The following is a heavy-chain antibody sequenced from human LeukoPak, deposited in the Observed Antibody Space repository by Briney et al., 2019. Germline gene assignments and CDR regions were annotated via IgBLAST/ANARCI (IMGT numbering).Heavy chain of an antibody. D-gene: IGHD6-13*01. CDR1: GYTFSSYD. CDR2: MNPNSGNT. J-gene: IGHJ6*01. V-gene: IGHV1-8*01. Sequence: ASVKVSCKASGYTFSSYDINWVRRAPGQGLEWVGWMNPNSGNTGYTQNFQGRVAMTRDSATSTAYMELSSLRSEDTAVYYCARGGGSSWYYYYYGMDVWGQGTTVTVSS. CDR3: ARGGGSSWYYYYYGMDV.